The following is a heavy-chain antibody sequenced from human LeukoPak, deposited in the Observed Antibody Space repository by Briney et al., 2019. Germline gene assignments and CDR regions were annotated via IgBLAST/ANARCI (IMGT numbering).Heavy chain of an antibody. CDR2: ISGSGGST. V-gene: IGHV3-23*01. CDR1: GFTFSSYA. J-gene: IGHJ5*02. CDR3: ASGCSSTSCFGNWFDP. Sequence: GGSLRLSCAASGFTFSSYAMSWVRQAPGKGLEWVSAISGSGGSTYYADSVKGRFTISRDNSKNTLYLQMNSLRAEDTAVYYCASGCSSTSCFGNWFDPWGQGTLVTVSS. D-gene: IGHD2-2*01.